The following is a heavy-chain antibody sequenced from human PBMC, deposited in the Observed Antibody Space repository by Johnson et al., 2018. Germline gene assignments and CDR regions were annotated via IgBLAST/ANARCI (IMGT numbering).Heavy chain of an antibody. V-gene: IGHV3-9*01. CDR1: GFTFDDYA. CDR2: ISWNSGSI. CDR3: AREFGYSYGPGYYYYGMDV. J-gene: IGHJ6*02. D-gene: IGHD5-18*01. Sequence: EVQLVETGGGLVQPGRSXRLSCAASGFTFDDYAMHWVRQAPGKGLEWVSGISWNSGSIGYADSVKGRFTIPRDNAKNSLDLQMNSLRAEDTAVYYCAREFGYSYGPGYYYYGMDVWGQGTTVTVSS.